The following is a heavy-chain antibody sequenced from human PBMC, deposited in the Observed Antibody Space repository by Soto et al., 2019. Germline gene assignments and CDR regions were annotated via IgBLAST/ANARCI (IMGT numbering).Heavy chain of an antibody. D-gene: IGHD6-13*01. J-gene: IGHJ5*02. Sequence: PSETLSLTCTVSGPSISSYYWNWIRQPPGKGLEWIGYIYYSGSTNYNPSLKSRVTISVDTSKNQFSLKLSSVTAADTAVYYCARQFPVAAGNYWFDPWGQGTLVTVSS. CDR2: IYYSGST. CDR3: ARQFPVAAGNYWFDP. CDR1: GPSISSYY. V-gene: IGHV4-59*08.